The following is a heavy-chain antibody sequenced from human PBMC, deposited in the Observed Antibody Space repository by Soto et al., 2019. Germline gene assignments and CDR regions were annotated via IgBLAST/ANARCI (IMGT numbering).Heavy chain of an antibody. CDR3: ARGPGGPDGPEDY. D-gene: IGHD2-15*01. V-gene: IGHV1-3*01. CDR1: GYTLTNYL. Sequence: ASAKVSCKSSGYTLTNYLMDCVRQTTGQRLEWMGWINAGNGNTKYSQKFQGRVTITRDTSASTAYMDLSSLRSEDTAVYYCARGPGGPDGPEDYWGQGTLVTVSS. CDR2: INAGNGNT. J-gene: IGHJ4*02.